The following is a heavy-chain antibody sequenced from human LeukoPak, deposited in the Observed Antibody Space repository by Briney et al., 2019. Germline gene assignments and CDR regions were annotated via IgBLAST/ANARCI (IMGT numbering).Heavy chain of an antibody. Sequence: ASVKVSCKVSGYTLTELSMHWVRQAPGKGLEWMGGFDPEDGETIYAQKFQGRGTMTEDTSTDTAYMELSSLRSEDTAVYYCAIMINSGSSLFDAFDIWGQGTMVTVSS. D-gene: IGHD1-26*01. V-gene: IGHV1-24*01. CDR2: FDPEDGET. CDR3: AIMINSGSSLFDAFDI. CDR1: GYTLTELS. J-gene: IGHJ3*02.